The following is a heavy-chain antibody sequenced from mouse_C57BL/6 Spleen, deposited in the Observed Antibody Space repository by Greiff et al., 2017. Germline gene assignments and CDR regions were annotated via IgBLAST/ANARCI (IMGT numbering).Heavy chain of an antibody. CDR2: IYPGNSDT. V-gene: IGHV1-5*01. CDR3: TRMGLPYGSSYRYFDV. CDR1: GYTFTSYW. D-gene: IGHD1-1*01. J-gene: IGHJ1*03. Sequence: VQLQQSGTVLARPGASVKMSCKTSGYTFTSYWMHWVKQRPGQGLEWIGAIYPGNSDTSYNQKFKGKAKLTAVTSASTAYMELSSLTNEDSAVYYCTRMGLPYGSSYRYFDVWGTGTTVTVSS.